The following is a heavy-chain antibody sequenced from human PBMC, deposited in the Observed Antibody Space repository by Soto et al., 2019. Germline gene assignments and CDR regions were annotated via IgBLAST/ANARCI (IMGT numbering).Heavy chain of an antibody. J-gene: IGHJ4*02. CDR3: AYRLYAGWLTGSYYVY. CDR1: GFSLSTSGAG. Sequence: SGPTLVGRTQTLTLTCTFSGFSLSTSGAGVGWIRQPPPKALGWLAVVCWDGDKRYSPSLKSSHTITKGTSKSQLVLKMTNMDPVDTATYYCAYRLYAGWLTGSYYVYWGQGSLVTVSS. D-gene: IGHD1-26*01. V-gene: IGHV2-5*02. CDR2: VCWDGDK.